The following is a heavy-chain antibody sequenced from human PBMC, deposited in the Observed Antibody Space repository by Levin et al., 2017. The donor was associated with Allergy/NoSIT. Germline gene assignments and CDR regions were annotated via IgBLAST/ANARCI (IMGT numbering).Heavy chain of an antibody. Sequence: GGSLRLSCKASGYTFTDYYMHWVRQAPGQGLEWMGWIHPNSGGTKNAEKFQDRVTVTRDTSISTAYMELSSLTSDDTAIYYCARVFGSSELSWGRGTLVTVSS. J-gene: IGHJ4*02. CDR3: ARVFGSSELS. V-gene: IGHV1-2*02. CDR1: GYTFTDYY. D-gene: IGHD6-25*01. CDR2: IHPNSGGT.